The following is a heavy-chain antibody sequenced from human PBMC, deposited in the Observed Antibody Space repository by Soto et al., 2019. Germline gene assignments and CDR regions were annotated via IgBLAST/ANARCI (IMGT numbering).Heavy chain of an antibody. CDR1: GGSFSGYY. CDR3: RRVPAAMHYYYYYMDV. V-gene: IGHV4-34*01. J-gene: IGHJ6*03. CDR2: INHSGST. D-gene: IGHD2-2*01. Sequence: QVQLQQWGAGLLKPSETLSLTCAVYGGSFSGYYWSWIRQPPRKGLEWIGEINHSGSTNYNPSLKSRVTISVDTSKNQFSLKLSSVTAADTAVYYCRRVPAAMHYYYYYMDVWGTGTTVTVSS.